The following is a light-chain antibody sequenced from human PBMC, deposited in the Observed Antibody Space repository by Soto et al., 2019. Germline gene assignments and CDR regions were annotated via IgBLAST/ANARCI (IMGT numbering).Light chain of an antibody. CDR3: SSYSSGSTPVV. J-gene: IGLJ2*01. CDR2: DVS. V-gene: IGLV2-14*03. CDR1: SSDVGGYNF. Sequence: QSALTQPASVSESPGQSITISCTGTSSDVGGYNFVSWYQQHPGKVPKVMIYDVSKRPSGVSNRFSGSKSGNTASLTISGLQVEDEADYYCSSYSSGSTPVVFGGGTQLTVL.